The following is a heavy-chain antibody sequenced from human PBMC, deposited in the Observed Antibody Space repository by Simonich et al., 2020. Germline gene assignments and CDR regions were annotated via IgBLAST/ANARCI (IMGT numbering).Heavy chain of an antibody. Sequence: QLQLQESGPGLVKPSETLSLTCTVSGGSISSSSYYWGWIRQPPGKGLEWIGSIYYSGRPYYNPSLKSRVTISVDTSKNQFSLKLSSVTAADTAVYYCARRGYCSSTSCYDAFDIWGQGTMVTVSS. CDR3: ARRGYCSSTSCYDAFDI. D-gene: IGHD2-2*01. CDR1: GGSISSSSYY. CDR2: IYYSGRP. J-gene: IGHJ3*02. V-gene: IGHV4-39*01.